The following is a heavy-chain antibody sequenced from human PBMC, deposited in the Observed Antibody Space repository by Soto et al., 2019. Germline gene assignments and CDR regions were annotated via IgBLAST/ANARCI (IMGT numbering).Heavy chain of an antibody. J-gene: IGHJ4*02. V-gene: IGHV3-23*01. D-gene: IGHD1-26*01. CDR3: AKVPHLIVGPTAYFDY. Sequence: PGGSLRLSCAASGFTFTSYAMSWVRQAPGKGLEWVSAISANSGGTFYADSVKGRFTISRDNSKKTLYLQMNSLRAEDTAVFYCAKVPHLIVGPTAYFDYWGQGTQVTVSS. CDR1: GFTFTSYA. CDR2: ISANSGGT.